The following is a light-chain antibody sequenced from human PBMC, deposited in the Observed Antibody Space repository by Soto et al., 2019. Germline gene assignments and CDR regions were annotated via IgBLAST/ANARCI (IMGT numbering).Light chain of an antibody. CDR2: DTS. V-gene: IGKV3-20*01. J-gene: IGKJ4*01. Sequence: IVLTQSPDTLPLSPGERATLSCRASQSVGRRYLAWYQQKPGQAPMLLIYDTSERASDTPAMFSGSGSGRDFTLSNSRLVPEDFAVYYCQYQGTFGGGTKVEIK. CDR3: QYQGT. CDR1: QSVGRRY.